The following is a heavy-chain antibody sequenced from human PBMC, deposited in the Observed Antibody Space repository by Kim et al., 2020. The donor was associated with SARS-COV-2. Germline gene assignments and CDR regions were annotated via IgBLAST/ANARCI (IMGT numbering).Heavy chain of an antibody. V-gene: IGHV3-48*01. Sequence: GGSLRLSCAASGFSFSSYCMYWVRQAPGEGLEYMSYITGNSGKQHYVDSVKGRFTISRDNAKRSLYLQMNSLRAEDTAVYYCARGGNNWNGLDSWG. D-gene: IGHD1-1*01. CDR1: GFSFSSYC. J-gene: IGHJ5*01. CDR2: ITGNSGKQ. CDR3: ARGGNNWNGLDS.